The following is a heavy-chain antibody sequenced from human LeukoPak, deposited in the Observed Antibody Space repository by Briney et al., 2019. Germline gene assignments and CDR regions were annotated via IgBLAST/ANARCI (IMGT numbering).Heavy chain of an antibody. V-gene: IGHV1-8*03. J-gene: IGHJ6*03. CDR2: MNPNSGNT. CDR1: GYTFTSYD. CDR3: ALLRGHGDYINHYYYYYMDV. Sequence: HEASVKVSCKASGYTFTSYDINWARQATGQGLEWMGWMNPNSGNTGYAQKFQGRVTITRNTSISTAYMELSSLRSEDTAVYYCALLRGHGDYINHYYYYYMDVWGKGTTVTVSS. D-gene: IGHD4-17*01.